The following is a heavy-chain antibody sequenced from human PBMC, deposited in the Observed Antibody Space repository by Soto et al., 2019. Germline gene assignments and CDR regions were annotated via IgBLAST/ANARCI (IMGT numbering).Heavy chain of an antibody. CDR1: GGTFSSYA. Sequence: SVKVSCKASGGTFSSYAISWVRQAPGQGLEWMGGIIPIFGTANYAQKFQGRVTITADESTSTAYMELSSLRSEDTAVYYCARVPPHYYASSGYYYERIDDFDIWGQGTMVTVSS. V-gene: IGHV1-69*13. CDR3: ARVPPHYYASSGYYYERIDDFDI. D-gene: IGHD3-22*01. CDR2: IIPIFGTA. J-gene: IGHJ3*02.